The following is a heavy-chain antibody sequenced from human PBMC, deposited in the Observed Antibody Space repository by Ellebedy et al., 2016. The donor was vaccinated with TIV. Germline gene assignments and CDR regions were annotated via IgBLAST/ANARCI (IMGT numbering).Heavy chain of an antibody. V-gene: IGHV1-69*13. CDR3: ARDGSPYCGGDCYSAY. J-gene: IGHJ4*02. CDR2: IIPIFGTA. CDR1: GGTFSSYA. Sequence: AASVKVSCKASGGTFSSYAISWVRQAPGQGLEWMGGIIPIFGTANYAQKFQGRVTITADESTSTAYMELSSLRSEDTAVYYCARDGSPYCGGDCYSAYWGQGTLVTVSS. D-gene: IGHD2-21*02.